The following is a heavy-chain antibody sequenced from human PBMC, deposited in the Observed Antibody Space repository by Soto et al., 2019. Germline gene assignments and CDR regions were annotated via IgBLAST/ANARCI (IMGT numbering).Heavy chain of an antibody. J-gene: IGHJ6*02. CDR1: GFTFSSYA. CDR3: AKVAYYDSSGYYPYYYYYGMDV. V-gene: IGHV3-23*01. CDR2: ISGSGGST. D-gene: IGHD3-22*01. Sequence: GGSLRLSCAASGFTFSSYAMSWVRQAPGKGLEWVSAISGSGGSTYYADSVKGRFTISRDNSKNTLYLQMNSLRAEDTAVYYCAKVAYYDSSGYYPYYYYYGMDVWGQGTTVTVSS.